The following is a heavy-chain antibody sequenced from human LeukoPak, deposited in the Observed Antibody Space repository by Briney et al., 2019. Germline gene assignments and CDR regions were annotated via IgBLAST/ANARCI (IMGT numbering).Heavy chain of an antibody. CDR2: ILYDGSNK. CDR1: GFTFSSYA. J-gene: IGHJ4*02. CDR3: ARDYFSSGWPHCFDY. D-gene: IGHD6-19*01. V-gene: IGHV3-30-3*01. Sequence: AGGSLRLSCAASGFTFSSYAMHWVRQAPGKGLEWVAVILYDGSNKYYADSVKGRFTISRDDSKNTLYLQMNSLRAEDTAVYYCARDYFSSGWPHCFDYWGQGTLVTVSS.